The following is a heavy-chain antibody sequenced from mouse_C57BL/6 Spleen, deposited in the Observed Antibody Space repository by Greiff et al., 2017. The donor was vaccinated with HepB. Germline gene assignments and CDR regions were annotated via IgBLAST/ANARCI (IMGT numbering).Heavy chain of an antibody. V-gene: IGHV1-54*01. D-gene: IGHD1-1*01. CDR2: INPGSGGT. J-gene: IGHJ4*01. Sequence: VQLQESGAELVRPGTSVKVSCKASGYAFTNYLIEWVKQRPGQGLEWIGVINPGSGGTNYNEKFKGKATLTADKSSSTAYMQLSSLTSEDSAVYVCARSGDYGSSLYAMDYWGQGTSVTVSS. CDR1: GYAFTNYL. CDR3: ARSGDYGSSLYAMDY.